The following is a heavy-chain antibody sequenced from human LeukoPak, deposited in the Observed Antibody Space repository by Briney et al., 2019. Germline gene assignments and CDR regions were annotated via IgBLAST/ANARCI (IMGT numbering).Heavy chain of an antibody. D-gene: IGHD2-2*01. CDR2: ISYDGSNK. J-gene: IGHJ4*02. CDR1: GFTFSSYA. Sequence: GRSLRLSCAASGFTFSSYAMHWVRQAPGKGLEWVAVISYDGSNKYYADSVKGRFTISRDNSKNTLYLQMNSLRAEDTAVYYCAKDASARVIDYWGQGTLVTVSS. V-gene: IGHV3-30*04. CDR3: AKDASARVIDY.